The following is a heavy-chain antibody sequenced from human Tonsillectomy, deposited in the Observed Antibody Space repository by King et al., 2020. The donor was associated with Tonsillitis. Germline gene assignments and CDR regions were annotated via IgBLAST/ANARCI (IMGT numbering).Heavy chain of an antibody. J-gene: IGHJ4*02. CDR2: IYSGGGT. D-gene: IGHD4-11*01. Sequence: VQLVESGGGLVQPGGSLRLSCAASGFTVSNTYMSWVRQAPGKGLEWVSIIYSGGGTFYVDSVKDRFTISRDNSKNTLYLQMSSLRAEDTAVYYCARETTYYSSFDSWGQGTLVTVSS. CDR3: ARETTYYSSFDS. V-gene: IGHV3-66*01. CDR1: GFTVSNTY.